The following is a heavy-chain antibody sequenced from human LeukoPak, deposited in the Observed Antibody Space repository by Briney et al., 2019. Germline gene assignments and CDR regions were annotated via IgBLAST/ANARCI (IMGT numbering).Heavy chain of an antibody. V-gene: IGHV4-59*01. CDR1: GGSISSYY. D-gene: IGHD3-22*01. CDR3: ARSSGYYSPFGY. J-gene: IGHJ4*02. Sequence: SETLSLTCTVSGGSISSYYWSWIRQPPGKGLEWIGYIYYSGSTNYNPSLKSRVTISVDTSKNQFSLKLSSVTAAGTAVYYCARSSGYYSPFGYWGQGTLVTVSS. CDR2: IYYSGST.